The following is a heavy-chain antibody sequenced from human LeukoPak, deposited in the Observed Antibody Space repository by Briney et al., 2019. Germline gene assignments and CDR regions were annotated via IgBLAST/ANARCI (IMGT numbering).Heavy chain of an antibody. CDR2: ISSGSSYI. Sequence: GGSLRLSCAASGFTFSSYSMNWVRQAPGKGLEWVSSISSGSSYIYYADSVKGRFTISRDNGKNSLYLQMNSLRAEDTAVYYCARDGPKYCSNGVCYAPVDPWGQGTLVTVSS. CDR3: ARDGPKYCSNGVCYAPVDP. V-gene: IGHV3-21*01. D-gene: IGHD2-8*01. J-gene: IGHJ5*02. CDR1: GFTFSSYS.